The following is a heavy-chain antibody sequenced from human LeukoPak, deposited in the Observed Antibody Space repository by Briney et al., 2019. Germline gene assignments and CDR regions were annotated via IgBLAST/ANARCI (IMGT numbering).Heavy chain of an antibody. D-gene: IGHD5-12*01. CDR3: AREILRGYSGYDQIDY. Sequence: GESLKISCQASGYSFTTYWIGWVRQMPGKGLEWVAVISYDGSNKYYADSVKGRFTISRDNSKNTLYLQMNSLRAEDTAVYYCAREILRGYSGYDQIDYWGQGTLVTVSS. J-gene: IGHJ4*02. V-gene: IGHV3-30*19. CDR2: ISYDGSNK. CDR1: GYSFTTYW.